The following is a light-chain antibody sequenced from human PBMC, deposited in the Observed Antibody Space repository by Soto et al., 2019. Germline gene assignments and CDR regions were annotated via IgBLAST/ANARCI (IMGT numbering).Light chain of an antibody. CDR2: EVS. J-gene: IGLJ2*01. V-gene: IGLV2-8*01. Sequence: QSALTQPPSASGSPGQSVTISCTGTSSDVGSYNYVSWYQQQPGKAPKLMIYEVSKRPSGVPDRFSGSKSGNTACLTVSGLQAEYEADYYCSSYAGRNNFVFGGGTKLTVL. CDR1: SSDVGSYNY. CDR3: SSYAGRNNFV.